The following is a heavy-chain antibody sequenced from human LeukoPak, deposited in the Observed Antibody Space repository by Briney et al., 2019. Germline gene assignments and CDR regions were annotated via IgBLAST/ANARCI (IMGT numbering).Heavy chain of an antibody. CDR1: GGTFSSYA. Sequence: SVKVSCKASGGTFSSYAISWVRQAPGQGLEWMGGIIPTFGTANYAQKFQGRVTITADESTSTAYMELSSLRSEDTAVYYCARSDPYSVAGLDYWGQGTLVTVSS. CDR2: IIPTFGTA. D-gene: IGHD6-19*01. CDR3: ARSDPYSVAGLDY. V-gene: IGHV1-69*13. J-gene: IGHJ4*02.